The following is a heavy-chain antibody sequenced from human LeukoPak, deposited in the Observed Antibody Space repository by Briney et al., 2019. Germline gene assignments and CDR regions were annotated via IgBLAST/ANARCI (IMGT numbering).Heavy chain of an antibody. V-gene: IGHV4-59*01. J-gene: IGHJ4*02. CDR3: ARLNDWGEDY. D-gene: IGHD7-27*01. CDR2: IHHSGST. Sequence: SETLSLTCTVSGGSISSYYWSWIRQPPGKGLEWIGYIHHSGSTNYSPSLKSRGTISVDTSKNQFSLKLSSVTAADTAVYYCARLNDWGEDYWGQGTLVTVSS. CDR1: GGSISSYY.